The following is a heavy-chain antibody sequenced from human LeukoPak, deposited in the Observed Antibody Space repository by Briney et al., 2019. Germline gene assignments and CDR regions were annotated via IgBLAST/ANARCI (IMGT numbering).Heavy chain of an antibody. CDR2: ISSSSSYI. J-gene: IGHJ4*02. CDR1: GFTFSSYS. D-gene: IGHD3-3*01. CDR3: AKRSLEGF. V-gene: IGHV3-21*04. Sequence: GSLRLSCAASGFTFSSYSMNWVRQAPGKGLEWVSSISSSSSYIYYADSVKGRFAISRDNSKNTLYLQMTSLRAEDTAVYYCAKRSLEGFWSQGTLVTVSS.